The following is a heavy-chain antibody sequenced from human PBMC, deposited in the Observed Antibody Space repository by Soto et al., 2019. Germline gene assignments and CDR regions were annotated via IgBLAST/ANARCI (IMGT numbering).Heavy chain of an antibody. CDR2: ISAYNGNT. V-gene: IGHV1-18*01. J-gene: IGHJ6*03. D-gene: IGHD3-10*01. CDR3: ARGRGSASYYGSGSFNYMDV. Sequence: ASVKVSCKASGYTFTSYGISWVRQAPGQGLEWMGWISAYNGNTNYAQKLQGRVTMTTDTSTSTAYMELRSLRSDDTAVYYCARGRGSASYYGSGSFNYMDVWGKGTTVTVSS. CDR1: GYTFTSYG.